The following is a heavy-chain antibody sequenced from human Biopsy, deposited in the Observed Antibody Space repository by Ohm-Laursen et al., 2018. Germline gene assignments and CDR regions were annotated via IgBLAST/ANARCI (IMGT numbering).Heavy chain of an antibody. CDR1: GFTFRSHG. CDR3: LREAATGYYRTADF. Sequence: SLRLSCTASGFTFRSHGMHWVRQAPGKGLEWVAHFSYDGINKHYADSVKGRFTISRDNSKNTLSLQMNSLRAEDTAMYYCLREAATGYYRTADFWGQGTLVTVSS. CDR2: FSYDGINK. J-gene: IGHJ4*02. V-gene: IGHV3-30*03. D-gene: IGHD3-9*01.